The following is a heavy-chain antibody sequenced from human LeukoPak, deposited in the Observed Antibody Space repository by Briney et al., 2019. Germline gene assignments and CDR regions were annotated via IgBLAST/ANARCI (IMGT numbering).Heavy chain of an antibody. D-gene: IGHD6-6*01. CDR2: ISDDGGIK. V-gene: IGHV3-30-3*01. J-gene: IGHJ3*02. CDR3: AKDRSSSSSFHDAFDI. CDR1: GFTFSSYA. Sequence: GGSLRLSCAASGFTFSSYAMHWVRQAPGKGLEWVAVISDDGGIKLYTDSVKGRFTISRDNSKNTLYLQMNSLRAEDTAVYYCAKDRSSSSSFHDAFDIWGQGTMVTVSS.